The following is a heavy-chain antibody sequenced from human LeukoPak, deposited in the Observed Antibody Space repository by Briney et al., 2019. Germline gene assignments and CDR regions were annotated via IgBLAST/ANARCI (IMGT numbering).Heavy chain of an antibody. CDR3: ARDRTGYCSGGSCYTAQGFDP. Sequence: SSETLSLTCAVSGASISSGGYYWSWIRQPPGKGLEWIGYIYYSGSTNYNPSLKSRVTISVDTSKNQFSLKLSSVTAADTAVYYCARDRTGYCSGGSCYTAQGFDPWGQGTLVTVSS. CDR1: GASISSGGYY. CDR2: IYYSGST. D-gene: IGHD2-15*01. J-gene: IGHJ5*02. V-gene: IGHV4-61*08.